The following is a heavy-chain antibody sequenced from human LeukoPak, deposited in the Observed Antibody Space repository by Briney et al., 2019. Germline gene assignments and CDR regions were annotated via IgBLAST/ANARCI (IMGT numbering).Heavy chain of an antibody. CDR1: GFTFSDYY. CDR3: ARPPSAWPPGDV. J-gene: IGHJ6*04. CDR2: ISSSGSTI. V-gene: IGHV3-11*01. Sequence: GGSLRLSCAASGFTFSDYYMSWIRQAPGEGMEWVSYISSSGSTIYYADSVKGRFTISRDNAKNSLYLQMNSLRAEDTAVYYCARPPSAWPPGDVWGKGTTVTVSS. D-gene: IGHD6-19*01.